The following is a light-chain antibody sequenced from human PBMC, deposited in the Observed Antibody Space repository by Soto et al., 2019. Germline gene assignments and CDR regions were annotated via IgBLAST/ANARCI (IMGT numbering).Light chain of an antibody. CDR1: QAVNTR. CDR3: HQRQSWPRK. V-gene: IGKV3-11*01. CDR2: LTS. Sequence: EIVLIQSPATLSSFPGDRVTLSCRASQAVNTRLAWYQHKPGRAPRLLIYLTSNRAAGIPARFSGSGSGTDFTLTISDVEPEDFAVYYCHQRQSWPRKFGQGTKVDIK. J-gene: IGKJ1*01.